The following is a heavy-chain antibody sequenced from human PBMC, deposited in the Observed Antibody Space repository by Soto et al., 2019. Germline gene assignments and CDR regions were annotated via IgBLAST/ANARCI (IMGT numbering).Heavy chain of an antibody. CDR2: ISGSGGST. V-gene: IGHV3-23*01. CDR3: ARDPYYGAIDY. Sequence: GSLRLSCAASGFTFSSYAISWVRQAPGKGLEWVSAISGSGGSTYYADSVKGRFTISRDNSKNTLYLQMNSLRVEDTAVYYCARDPYYGAIDYWGQGTLVTVSS. CDR1: GFTFSSYA. D-gene: IGHD3-10*01. J-gene: IGHJ4*02.